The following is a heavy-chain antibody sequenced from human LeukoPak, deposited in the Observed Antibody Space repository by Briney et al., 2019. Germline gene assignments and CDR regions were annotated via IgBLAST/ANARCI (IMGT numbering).Heavy chain of an antibody. D-gene: IGHD5-18*01. CDR1: GGSISSSSHN. CDR3: AISIGYSYGDDAFDV. CDR2: ISYSGTA. Sequence: SETLSLTCTVSGGSISSSSHNWAWIRQPPGKGLEWIGTISYSGTAHYNPSLKSRVTISVDTSKNQFSLNLNSVTAADTAVYYCAISIGYSYGDDAFDVWGPGTGVTVS. J-gene: IGHJ3*01. V-gene: IGHV4-39*01.